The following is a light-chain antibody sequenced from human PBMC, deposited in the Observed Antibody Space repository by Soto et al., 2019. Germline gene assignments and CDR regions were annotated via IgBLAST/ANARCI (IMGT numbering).Light chain of an antibody. CDR3: HQYNNWPQLT. V-gene: IGKV3-15*01. CDR2: GAS. CDR1: ESVSSN. Sequence: DIVMTQSPATLSVSPGERATLSCRASESVSSNLAWYEQKFGQAPRLLIYGASTRATGIPARFSGSGSGTEFTLTISSLQSEDFVVYYCHQYNNWPQLTFGGGTKVEIK. J-gene: IGKJ4*01.